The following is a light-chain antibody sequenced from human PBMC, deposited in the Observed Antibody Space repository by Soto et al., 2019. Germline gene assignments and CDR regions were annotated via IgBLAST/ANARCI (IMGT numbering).Light chain of an antibody. V-gene: IGLV2-14*01. Sequence: QSALTQPASVSGSPGQSITISCTGTSSDVGGYNYVSWYQQHPGKAPKLMIFEVSNRPSGVSTHFSGSKSGNTASLTIAGLQVEDEADYYCSSYTSSSTWVFGGWTKLTVL. CDR2: EVS. CDR1: SSDVGGYNY. CDR3: SSYTSSSTWV. J-gene: IGLJ3*02.